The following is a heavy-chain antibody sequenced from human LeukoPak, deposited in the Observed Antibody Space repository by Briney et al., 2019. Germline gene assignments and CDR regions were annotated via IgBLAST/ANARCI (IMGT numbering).Heavy chain of an antibody. CDR3: ARGKGTVSY. Sequence: PSETLSLTCAVSGGSFSGFYWSWIRQPPGKGLEWIREINHSGYTNYHPSLKSRVAMSVDTSKKQFSLKLSSVTAADTAVYYCARGKGTVSYWGQGTLVSVSS. CDR1: GGSFSGFY. V-gene: IGHV4-34*01. D-gene: IGHD4-11*01. J-gene: IGHJ4*02. CDR2: INHSGYT.